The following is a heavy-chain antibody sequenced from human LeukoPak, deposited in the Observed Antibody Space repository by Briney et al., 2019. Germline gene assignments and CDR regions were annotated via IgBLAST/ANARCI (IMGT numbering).Heavy chain of an antibody. CDR1: GYRFTNYW. Sequence: GESLKISCKGSGYRFTNYWIAWVRQMPGKGLEWIGIIYPGDSDTRYSPSFQGQVTISADKSITTAYLQWNSLKASDTAMYYCARRHKRGAYSYGVDYWGQGTLVTVSS. CDR2: IYPGDSDT. V-gene: IGHV5-51*01. J-gene: IGHJ4*02. CDR3: ARRHKRGAYSYGVDY. D-gene: IGHD5-18*01.